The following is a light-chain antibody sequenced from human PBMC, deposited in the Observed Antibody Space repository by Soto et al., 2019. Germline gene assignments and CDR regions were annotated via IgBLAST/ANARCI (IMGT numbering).Light chain of an antibody. CDR2: EVT. V-gene: IGLV2-8*01. Sequence: QSALTQPPSASGSPGQSVTISCTGTSSDVGGYNHVSWYQQHPGKAPKLMIYEVTKRPSGTSDRFSGSQSGNTASLAISGLQADDEADYYCSSYTRSSTLVFGGGTKLTVL. CDR3: SSYTRSSTLV. CDR1: SSDVGGYNH. J-gene: IGLJ3*02.